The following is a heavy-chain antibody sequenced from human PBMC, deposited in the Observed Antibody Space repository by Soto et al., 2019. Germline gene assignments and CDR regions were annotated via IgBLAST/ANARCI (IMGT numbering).Heavy chain of an antibody. CDR3: ARHRGLQQVAFDT. Sequence: SETLSLTCTVSGGSISSSSYYWGWIRQPPGKGLEWIGSIYYSGSTYYNPSLKSRVTISVDTSKNQFSLKLSSVTAADTAVYYCARHRGLQQVAFDTWGQGTMVTVSS. CDR1: GGSISSSSYY. J-gene: IGHJ3*02. D-gene: IGHD3-10*01. CDR2: IYYSGST. V-gene: IGHV4-39*01.